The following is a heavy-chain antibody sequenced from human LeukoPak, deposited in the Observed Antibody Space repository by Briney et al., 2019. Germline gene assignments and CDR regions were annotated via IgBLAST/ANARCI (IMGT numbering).Heavy chain of an antibody. Sequence: GGSLRLSCAASGFSFSDAWMTWVRQAPGKGLEWVGRIKNKIDGGTTDYAAPVKGRFTISREDSKNMLYLQMNSLKTEDTAVYCCTTTGADTRNWFDPWGQGTLVTVSS. CDR1: GFSFSDAW. CDR2: IKNKIDGGTT. D-gene: IGHD5-18*01. V-gene: IGHV3-15*01. J-gene: IGHJ5*02. CDR3: TTTGADTRNWFDP.